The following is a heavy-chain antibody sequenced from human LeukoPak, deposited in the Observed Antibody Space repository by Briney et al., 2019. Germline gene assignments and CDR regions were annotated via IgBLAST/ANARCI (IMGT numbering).Heavy chain of an antibody. CDR3: ATQHYDILTGYPRWFDP. CDR1: GGSISSYY. V-gene: IGHV4-59*08. D-gene: IGHD3-9*01. CDR2: IFYSGST. J-gene: IGHJ5*02. Sequence: SETLSLTCTVSGGSISSYYWSWIRQPPGKGLEWIGYIFYSGSTNYNHSLKSRVTISVDTSKNQFSLKLSSVTAADTAVYYCATQHYDILTGYPRWFDPWGQGTLVTVSS.